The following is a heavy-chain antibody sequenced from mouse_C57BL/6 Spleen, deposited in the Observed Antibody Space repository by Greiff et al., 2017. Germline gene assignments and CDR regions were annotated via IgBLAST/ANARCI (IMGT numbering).Heavy chain of an antibody. CDR3: ARHGYNYFDY. D-gene: IGHD2-2*01. Sequence: EVQVVESGGDLVKPGGSLKLSCAASGFTFSSYGMSWVRQTPDKRLEWVATIRRGGSYTYYPDSVKGRFTISRYNSKNTLYLQMSSLKSEDTAMYYCARHGYNYFDYWGQGTTLTVSS. V-gene: IGHV5-6*01. J-gene: IGHJ2*01. CDR2: IRRGGSYT. CDR1: GFTFSSYG.